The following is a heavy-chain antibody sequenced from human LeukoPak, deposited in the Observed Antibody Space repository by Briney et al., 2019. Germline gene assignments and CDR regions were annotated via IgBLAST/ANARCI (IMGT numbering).Heavy chain of an antibody. V-gene: IGHV3-7*01. Sequence: GGSLRLSCAVSGFSVSSYWMTWVRQAPGKGLDWVANIKQDGSEKNYVDYVKGRFTISRDTGENSLFLQMNSMRVEETAVYYCAREWQGGIAAAGTRIEGAYWGQGTLVAVSS. J-gene: IGHJ4*02. CDR1: GFSVSSYW. CDR3: AREWQGGIAAAGTRIEGAY. D-gene: IGHD6-13*01. CDR2: IKQDGSEK.